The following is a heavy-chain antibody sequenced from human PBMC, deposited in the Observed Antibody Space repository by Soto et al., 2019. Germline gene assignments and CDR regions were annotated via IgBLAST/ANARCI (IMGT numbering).Heavy chain of an antibody. CDR3: ASLVAVAGNYYYGMDV. CDR1: GGTFSSYA. V-gene: IGHV1-69*13. D-gene: IGHD6-19*01. Sequence: SVKVSCKASGGTFSSYAISWVRQAPGQGLEWMGGIIPIFGTANYAQKFQGRVTITADESTSTAYMELSSLRSEDTAVYYCASLVAVAGNYYYGMDVWGQGTTVTVSS. J-gene: IGHJ6*02. CDR2: IIPIFGTA.